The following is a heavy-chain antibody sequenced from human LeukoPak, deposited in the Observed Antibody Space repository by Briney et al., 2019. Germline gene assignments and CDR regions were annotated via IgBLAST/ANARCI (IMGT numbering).Heavy chain of an antibody. CDR1: GGSFSGYY. V-gene: IGHV4-34*01. J-gene: IGHJ4*02. CDR3: ARDGFSYGPGAAMGY. CDR2: INHSGST. Sequence: SETLSLTCAVYGGSFSGYYWSWIRQPPGKGLEWIGEINHSGSTNYNPSLKSRVTISVDTSKNQFSLKLSSVTAEDTAVYYCARDGFSYGPGAAMGYWGQGTLVTVSS. D-gene: IGHD3-10*01.